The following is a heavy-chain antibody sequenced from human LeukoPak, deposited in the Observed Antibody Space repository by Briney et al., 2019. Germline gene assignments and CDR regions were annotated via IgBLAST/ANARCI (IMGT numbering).Heavy chain of an antibody. CDR1: GGPFSGYF. Sequence: SETLSLTCAVSGGPFSGYFWSWIRQSSGKGLEWIGEIHNSGTTSYNPSLNSRVTISEDTSKNQFYLNLSSVTAADTAVYYCARRYYYNLGSFPFDFWGQGTLVTVSS. CDR2: IHNSGTT. D-gene: IGHD3-10*01. CDR3: ARRYYYNLGSFPFDF. V-gene: IGHV4-34*01. J-gene: IGHJ4*02.